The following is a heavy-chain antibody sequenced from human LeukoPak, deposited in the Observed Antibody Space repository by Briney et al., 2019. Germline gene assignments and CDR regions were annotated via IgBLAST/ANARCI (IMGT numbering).Heavy chain of an antibody. CDR1: GYTFTGYY. CDR3: AREMVRGVIITENWSDP. Sequence: ASVKVSCKASGYTFTGYYMHWVRQAPGQGLEWMGWINPNSGGTNYAQKFQGRVTMTRDTSISTAYMELSRLRSDDTAVYYCAREMVRGVIITENWSDPWGQGTLVTVSS. J-gene: IGHJ5*02. D-gene: IGHD3-10*01. CDR2: INPNSGGT. V-gene: IGHV1-2*02.